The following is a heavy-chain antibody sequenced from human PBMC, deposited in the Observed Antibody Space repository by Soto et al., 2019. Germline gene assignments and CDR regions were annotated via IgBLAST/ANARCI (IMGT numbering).Heavy chain of an antibody. CDR3: ARGQMSQQLVLARFDP. J-gene: IGHJ5*02. D-gene: IGHD6-13*01. V-gene: IGHV1-69*13. CDR2: IIPIFGTA. CDR1: GGTFSSYA. Sequence: GASVKVSCKASGGTFSSYAISWVRQAPGQGLEWMGGIIPIFGTANYAQKFQGRVTITADESTSTAYMELSSLRSEDTAVYYCARGQMSQQLVLARFDPWGQGTLVTVSS.